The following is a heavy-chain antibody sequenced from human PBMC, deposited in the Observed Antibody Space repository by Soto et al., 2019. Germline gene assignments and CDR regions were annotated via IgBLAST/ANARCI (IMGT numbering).Heavy chain of an antibody. CDR2: ISHDVNKK. Sequence: HPGGSLRLSCVASGFTFTVYTMHWVRQAPGKGLEWVALISHDVNKKDYADSAKGRFTISRDNSQNTLYLQMNSLRPEDTAVYYCAREIAGFYGAGSYYRPRSFDFWGQGTLVTVSS. J-gene: IGHJ4*02. CDR3: AREIAGFYGAGSYYRPRSFDF. D-gene: IGHD3-10*01. CDR1: GFTFTVYT. V-gene: IGHV3-30-3*01.